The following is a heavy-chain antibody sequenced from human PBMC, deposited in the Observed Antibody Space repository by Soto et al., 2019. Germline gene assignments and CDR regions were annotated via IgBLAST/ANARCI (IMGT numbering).Heavy chain of an antibody. D-gene: IGHD3-3*01. V-gene: IGHV3-23*01. J-gene: IGHJ3*02. Sequence: EVQLLESGGGLVQPGGSLRLSCAASGFTFSRYAMSWVRQAPGKGLEWVSAISGSGGSTYYAYSVKGRFTISRDNSKNTLDLQMNSLRAEDTTVYYCAKGLNYDFWSGYLDALDIWGQVTMLTVSS. CDR2: ISGSGGST. CDR1: GFTFSRYA. CDR3: AKGLNYDFWSGYLDALDI.